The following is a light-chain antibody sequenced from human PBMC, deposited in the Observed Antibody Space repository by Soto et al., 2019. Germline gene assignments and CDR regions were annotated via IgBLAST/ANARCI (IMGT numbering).Light chain of an antibody. CDR2: GAS. CDR3: QQYNNWPRT. J-gene: IGKJ1*01. V-gene: IGKV3-15*01. CDR1: QSVRSK. Sequence: EIVMTQSPGTLSVSPGERATLSCRASQSVRSKLAWYQQKPGQAPRLLIYGASTRETDIRATFSGSGSGTQFTLTISSLQSEDFAVYYCQQYNNWPRTFGQGTKVDIK.